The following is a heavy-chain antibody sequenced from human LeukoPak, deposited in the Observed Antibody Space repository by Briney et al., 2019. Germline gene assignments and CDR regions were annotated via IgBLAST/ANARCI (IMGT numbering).Heavy chain of an antibody. D-gene: IGHD3-3*01. Sequence: GGSLRLSCAASGFIFSSYGMHWVRQAPGKGLEWVSAISGSGGSTYYADSVKGRFTISRDNSKNTLYLQMNSLRAEDTAVYYCAKVTYYDFWSGPTGLDYWGQGTLVTVSS. V-gene: IGHV3-23*01. CDR1: GFIFSSYG. J-gene: IGHJ4*02. CDR2: ISGSGGST. CDR3: AKVTYYDFWSGPTGLDY.